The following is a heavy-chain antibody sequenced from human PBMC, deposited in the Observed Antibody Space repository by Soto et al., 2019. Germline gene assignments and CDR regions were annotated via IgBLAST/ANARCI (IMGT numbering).Heavy chain of an antibody. CDR1: GGSISGYY. D-gene: IGHD2-2*01. CDR3: SRVGCSNSKCYTRGMDV. Sequence: KTSETLSLTCTVSGGSISGYYWSWVRQPAGKGLEWVGRIYSDGTTNYSPSLKSRVTMSLDTSKHQFSLHLNSVTAADTAVYYCSRVGCSNSKCYTRGMDVWGQGTTVTVSS. V-gene: IGHV4-4*07. J-gene: IGHJ6*02. CDR2: IYSDGTT.